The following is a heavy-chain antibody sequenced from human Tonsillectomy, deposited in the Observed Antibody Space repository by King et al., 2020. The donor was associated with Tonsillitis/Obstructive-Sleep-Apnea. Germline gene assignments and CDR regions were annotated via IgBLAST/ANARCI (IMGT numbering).Heavy chain of an antibody. CDR2: INHSGST. CDR3: ARGRPSAEHLHDYGEYYFDY. V-gene: IGHV4-34*01. J-gene: IGHJ4*02. Sequence: VQLQKWGAGLLKPSETLSLTCAVYGGSFSGYYWSWIRQPPGKGLEWIGEINHSGSTNYNPSLKSRVTISVDTSKNQFSLKLSSVTAADTAVYYCARGRPSAEHLHDYGEYYFDYWGQGTLVTVSS. D-gene: IGHD4-17*01. CDR1: GGSFSGYY.